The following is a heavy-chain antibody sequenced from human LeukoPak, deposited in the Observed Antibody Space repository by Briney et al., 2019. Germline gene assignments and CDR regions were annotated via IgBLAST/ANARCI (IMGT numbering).Heavy chain of an antibody. J-gene: IGHJ3*02. Sequence: GGSLRLSCATSGFTFSSYAMHWVRQAPGKGLEYVSAISSNGGGTYYANSVKGRFTISRDNSKNTLYLQMGSLRAEDMAVYYCAREGATITGHAFDIWGQGTMVTVSS. D-gene: IGHD5-24*01. V-gene: IGHV3-64*01. CDR3: AREGATITGHAFDI. CDR2: ISSNGGGT. CDR1: GFTFSSYA.